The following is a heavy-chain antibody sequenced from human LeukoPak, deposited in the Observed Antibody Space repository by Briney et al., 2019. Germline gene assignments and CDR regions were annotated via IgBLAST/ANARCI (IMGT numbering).Heavy chain of an antibody. V-gene: IGHV3-66*01. J-gene: IGHJ5*02. D-gene: IGHD4-17*01. Sequence: GGSLRLSCAASGITISSNHMSWVRQAPGKGLEWVSVIYDGGSTYYADSVKGRFTISRDNSKNTLYLQMNSLRDEDTAVYYCARGRSYGDYNGWFDPWGQGTLVTVSS. CDR1: GITISSNH. CDR2: IYDGGST. CDR3: ARGRSYGDYNGWFDP.